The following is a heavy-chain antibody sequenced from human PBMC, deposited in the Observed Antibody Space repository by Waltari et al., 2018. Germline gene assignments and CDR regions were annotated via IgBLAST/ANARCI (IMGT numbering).Heavy chain of an antibody. CDR2: IIVVSGTT. V-gene: IGHV1-69*06. CDR3: ATSARPSIPPPFDY. D-gene: IGHD2-21*01. CDR1: GRASSSYA. J-gene: IGHJ4*02. Sequence: QVHLVQSGAEVKKPGSSVKVSCMASGRASSSYAISWVRQAPGQECEWTGGIIVVSGTTDYAQKFQGRVAITADRSTSTAHMEIPSLTSEDTAIYYCATSARPSIPPPFDYWGQGTLVTVSS.